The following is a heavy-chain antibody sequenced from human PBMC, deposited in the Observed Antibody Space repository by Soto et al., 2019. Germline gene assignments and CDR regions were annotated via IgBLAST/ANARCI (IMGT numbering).Heavy chain of an antibody. CDR1: GYTFTSYA. J-gene: IGHJ6*02. D-gene: IGHD4-17*01. CDR3: ARDHTVTTYYYYGMDV. CDR2: INAGNGNT. V-gene: IGHV1-3*01. Sequence: ASVKVSCKASGYTFTSYAMHWVRQAPGQRLEWMGWINAGNGNTKYSQKFQGRVTITRDTSASTAYMELSSLRSDDTAVYYCARDHTVTTYYYYGMDVWGQGTTVTVSS.